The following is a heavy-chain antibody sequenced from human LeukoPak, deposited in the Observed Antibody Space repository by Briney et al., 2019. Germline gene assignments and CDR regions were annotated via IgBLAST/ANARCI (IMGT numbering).Heavy chain of an antibody. CDR1: GDSMTSGGYY. CDR2: VYTRGSA. D-gene: IGHD1-26*01. CDR3: ARDNSGSFPPIFDH. J-gene: IGHJ4*02. V-gene: IGHV4-61*02. Sequence: PSQTLSLTRTVSGDSMTSGGYYWSWLRQPAGKGLEWIGRVYTRGSATYNPSLKSRVTLSVDTSNNQDSLRLTSVTAADTAVYYCARDNSGSFPPIFDHWGQGSLVTVSS.